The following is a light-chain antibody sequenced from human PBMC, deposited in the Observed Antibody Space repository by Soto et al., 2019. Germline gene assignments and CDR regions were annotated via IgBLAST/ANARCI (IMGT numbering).Light chain of an antibody. V-gene: IGLV2-8*01. Sequence: QSVLTQPPSASGSPGQSVTISCTGTSSDVGAYKYVSWYQQYPGKAPKLMIYEVSKRPSGDPDRFSGSKSGNTASLTVSGLQAEDEADYYCTSYVGSDIWVFGGGTKVTVL. CDR2: EVS. CDR1: SSDVGAYKY. J-gene: IGLJ3*02. CDR3: TSYVGSDIWV.